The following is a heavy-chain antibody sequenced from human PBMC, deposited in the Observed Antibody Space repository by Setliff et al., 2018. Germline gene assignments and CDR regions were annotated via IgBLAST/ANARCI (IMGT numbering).Heavy chain of an antibody. CDR1: GGTFSSYA. J-gene: IGHJ3*02. D-gene: IGHD3-3*01. V-gene: IGHV1-3*01. CDR2: INAGNGNT. CDR3: AISTIFGVVSPTPDAFDI. Sequence: ASVKVSCKASGGTFSSYAIHWVRQAPGQRLEWMGWINAGNGNTKYSQKFQGRVTITRDTSTSTAYMELSRLRSEDTAVYYCAISTIFGVVSPTPDAFDIWGQGTMVTVSS.